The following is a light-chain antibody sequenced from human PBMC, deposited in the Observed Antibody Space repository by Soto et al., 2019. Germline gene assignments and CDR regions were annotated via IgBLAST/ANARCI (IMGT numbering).Light chain of an antibody. J-gene: IGLJ1*01. V-gene: IGLV2-14*01. Sequence: QSVLTQPASVSGSPGQSITISCTGTSSDVGGYNYVSWYQQHPGKAPKLMIYEVSNRPSGVSNCFSGSKSGNTASLTISGLQAEDEADYYCSSYTSSSTLVFGTGTKLTVL. CDR2: EVS. CDR1: SSDVGGYNY. CDR3: SSYTSSSTLV.